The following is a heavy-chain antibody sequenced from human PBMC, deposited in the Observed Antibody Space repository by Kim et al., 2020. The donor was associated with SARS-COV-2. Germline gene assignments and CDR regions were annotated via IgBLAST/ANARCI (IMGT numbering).Heavy chain of an antibody. V-gene: IGHV3-30*01. D-gene: IGHD2-21*02. Sequence: YADSVKGRFTISRDNSKNTLYLQMNSLRAEDTAVYYCLTYGGDSGSDDHWGQGTLVTVSS. CDR3: LTYGGDSGSDDH. J-gene: IGHJ4*02.